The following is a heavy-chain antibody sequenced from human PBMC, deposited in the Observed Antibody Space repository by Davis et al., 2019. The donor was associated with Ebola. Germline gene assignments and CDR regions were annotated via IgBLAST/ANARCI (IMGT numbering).Heavy chain of an antibody. CDR1: GYTFTSYG. J-gene: IGHJ5*02. CDR3: ARSIAVAGTGWFDP. V-gene: IGHV1-18*04. Sequence: ASVKVSCKASGYTFTSYGITWVRQAPGQGLEWMGWINPHNGNTNYAQNVQGRVTMTTDTSTSTAYMELRSLRSDDTAVYYCARSIAVAGTGWFDPWGQGTLVTVSS. CDR2: INPHNGNT. D-gene: IGHD6-19*01.